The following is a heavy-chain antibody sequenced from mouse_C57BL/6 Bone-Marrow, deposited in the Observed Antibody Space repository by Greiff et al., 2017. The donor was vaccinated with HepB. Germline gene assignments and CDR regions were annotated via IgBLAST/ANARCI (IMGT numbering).Heavy chain of an antibody. V-gene: IGHV1-81*01. CDR3: ARPGEPSLYAMDY. CDR2: IYPRSGNT. CDR1: GYTFTSYG. D-gene: IGHD6-2*01. Sequence: LVESGAELARPGASVKLSCKASGYTFTSYGISWVKQRTGQGLEWIGEIYPRSGNTYYNEKFKGKATLTADKSSSTAYMELRSLTSEDSAVYFCARPGEPSLYAMDYWGQGTSVTVSS. J-gene: IGHJ4*01.